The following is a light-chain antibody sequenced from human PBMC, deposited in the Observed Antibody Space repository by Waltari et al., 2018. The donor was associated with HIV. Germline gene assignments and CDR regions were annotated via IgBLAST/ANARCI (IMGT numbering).Light chain of an antibody. J-gene: IGKJ2*01. CDR1: QSVSSSY. V-gene: IGKV3-20*01. Sequence: EIVLTQSPGTLSLSTGDRATISCRASQSVSSSYLAWYQQKPGQAPRLRIYGASSRATGIPDRFSGSGSGTDFTLTISRLEPEDFAVYYCQQYGARAYTFGQGTKLEIK. CDR2: GAS. CDR3: QQYGARAYT.